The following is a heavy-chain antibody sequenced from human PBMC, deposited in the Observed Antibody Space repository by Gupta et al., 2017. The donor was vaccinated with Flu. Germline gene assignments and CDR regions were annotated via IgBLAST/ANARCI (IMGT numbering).Heavy chain of an antibody. CDR1: GFIFSDYG. CDR2: MSDDGSNQ. D-gene: IGHD1-7*01. V-gene: IGHV3-30*18. J-gene: IGHJ4*02. CDR3: AKGGRHNWNFDGDY. Sequence: QVQLVQSGGGVFLPGSSLRLSCAASGFIFSDYGMHWVRQVPGKGLEWMAVMSDDGSNQWYADSVRGRFTISRDNSENTLILQMNSLRRDDTAVYYCAKGGRHNWNFDGDYWGQGTLVTVSS.